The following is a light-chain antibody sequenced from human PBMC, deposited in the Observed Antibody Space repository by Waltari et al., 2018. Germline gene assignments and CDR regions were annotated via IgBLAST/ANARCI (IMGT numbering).Light chain of an antibody. CDR2: DMN. Sequence: QSVLTQPPSVSAAPGQKVTISCSGTGSNIWNNFVSWYQQLPGTAPKLLIYDMNRRSAAMHDRFSGSKSGTAATLGITGRQTGDESEYYCGTWDTDLSVVFGGGTKLTVL. V-gene: IGLV1-51*01. CDR3: GTWDTDLSVV. J-gene: IGLJ2*01. CDR1: GSNIWNNF.